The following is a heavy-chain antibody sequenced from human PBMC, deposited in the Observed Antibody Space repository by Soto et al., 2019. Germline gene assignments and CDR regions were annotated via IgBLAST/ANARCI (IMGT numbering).Heavy chain of an antibody. J-gene: IGHJ4*02. CDR3: ARAVRDSGWYYFDY. CDR2: IYSGGST. Sequence: GESLKISCAASGFTVSSNYMSWVRQAPGKGLEWVSVIYSGGSTYYADSVKGRFTISRHNSKNTLYLQMNSLRAEDTAVYYCARAVRDSGWYYFDYWGQGTLVTVSS. CDR1: GFTVSSNY. V-gene: IGHV3-66*01. D-gene: IGHD6-19*01.